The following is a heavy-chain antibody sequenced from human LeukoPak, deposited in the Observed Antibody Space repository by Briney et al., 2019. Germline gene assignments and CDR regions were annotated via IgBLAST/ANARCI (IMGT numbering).Heavy chain of an antibody. V-gene: IGHV5-51*01. CDR1: GYSFTKFW. J-gene: IGHJ4*02. Sequence: GESLKISCKGSGYSFTKFWIGWVRQMPGKGLEWMGIIYPGDSDTRYSPSFQGQVTISADKSISTAYLQWSSLKASDTAMYYCARLVRSSGWYGYFDYWGQGTLVTVSS. CDR3: ARLVRSSGWYGYFDY. D-gene: IGHD6-19*01. CDR2: IYPGDSDT.